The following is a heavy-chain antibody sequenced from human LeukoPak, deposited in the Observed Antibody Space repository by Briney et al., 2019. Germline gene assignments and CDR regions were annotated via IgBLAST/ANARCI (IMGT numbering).Heavy chain of an antibody. V-gene: IGHV3-7*01. CDR1: GFTFSSYW. Sequence: GGSLRLSCAASGFTFSSYWMSWVRQAPGKGLEWVANMNQDGSEKYYVDSVKGRFTISGDNAENSLYLQMNSLRAEDTAVYYCARDDSGPDYWGQGTLVTVSS. D-gene: IGHD6-19*01. CDR2: MNQDGSEK. CDR3: ARDDSGPDY. J-gene: IGHJ4*02.